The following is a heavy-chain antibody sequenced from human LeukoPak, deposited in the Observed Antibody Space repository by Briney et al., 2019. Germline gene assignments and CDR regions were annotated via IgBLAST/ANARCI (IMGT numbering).Heavy chain of an antibody. CDR3: ASRPRGYSGYVSDD. D-gene: IGHD5-12*01. Sequence: AASVKVSCKASGGTFSSYAISWVRQAPGQGLEWMGRIIPILGVANYAQKFQGRVTITADKSTSTAYMELSSLRSEDTAVYYCASRPRGYSGYVSDDWGQGTLVTVSS. V-gene: IGHV1-69*04. CDR1: GGTFSSYA. CDR2: IIPILGVA. J-gene: IGHJ4*02.